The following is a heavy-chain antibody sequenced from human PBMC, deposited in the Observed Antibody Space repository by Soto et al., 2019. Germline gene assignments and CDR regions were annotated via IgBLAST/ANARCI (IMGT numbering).Heavy chain of an antibody. CDR3: ANSHSIASRPFDY. J-gene: IGHJ4*02. V-gene: IGHV3-9*01. D-gene: IGHD6-6*01. Sequence: EVQLVESGGGLVQPGRSLRLSCEASGFMFDDYAMYWVRQAPGKGLQWVSGISWNSNSIVYADSVKGRFTISRDNAKNSLYLQMNSLKPEDTALYGCANSHSIASRPFDYWGQGSLVTASS. CDR2: ISWNSNSI. CDR1: GFMFDDYA.